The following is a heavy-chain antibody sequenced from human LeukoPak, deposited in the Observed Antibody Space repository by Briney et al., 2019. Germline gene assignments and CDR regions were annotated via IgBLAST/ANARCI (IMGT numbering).Heavy chain of an antibody. J-gene: IGHJ6*02. CDR1: GFTFSSYW. Sequence: GGSLRLSCAASGFTFSSYWMNWARQAPGKGLEWVASINHNGNVNYYVDSLKGRFTISRDNAKNSLYLQMSNLRAEDTAVYFCARGGGLDVWGQGATVTVSS. D-gene: IGHD3-16*01. CDR3: ARGGGLDV. CDR2: INHNGNVN. V-gene: IGHV3-7*03.